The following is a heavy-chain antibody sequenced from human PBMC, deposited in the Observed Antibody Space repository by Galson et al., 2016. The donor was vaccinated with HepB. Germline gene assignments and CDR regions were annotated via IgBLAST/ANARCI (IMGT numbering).Heavy chain of an antibody. CDR2: ISAYSGDT. Sequence: SVKVSCKASGYTFTDYGFSWVRQAPGQGLEWMGWISAYSGDTNYAPNFEGRVTISRDTSTTTTYLEVRSLRSDDTAIYYCARDQTDYGEYAAYWGQGTLVTVSS. D-gene: IGHD4-17*01. J-gene: IGHJ4*02. CDR3: ARDQTDYGEYAAY. V-gene: IGHV1-18*04. CDR1: GYTFTDYG.